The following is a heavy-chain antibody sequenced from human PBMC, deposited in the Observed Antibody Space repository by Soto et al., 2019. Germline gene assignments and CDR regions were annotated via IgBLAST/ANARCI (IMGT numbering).Heavy chain of an antibody. CDR2: ISAYNGNT. J-gene: IGHJ4*02. D-gene: IGHD3-22*01. CDR1: GYSFTSYC. CDR3: ARDYYDSSGYRKVDY. V-gene: IGHV1-18*01. Sequence: XSVKVSYKASGYSFTSYCIIWVRQAPGQGLEWMGWISAYNGNTNYAQKLQGRVTMTTDTSTSTAYMELRSLRSDDTAVYYCARDYYDSSGYRKVDYWGQGTLVTVSS.